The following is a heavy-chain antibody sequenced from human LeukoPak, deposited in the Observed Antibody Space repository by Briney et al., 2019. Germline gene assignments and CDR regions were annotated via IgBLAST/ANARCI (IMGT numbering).Heavy chain of an antibody. CDR2: INPSGGST. CDR3: ARDLASEQVRARYYYYYGMDV. Sequence: ASVKVSCKASGYTFTSYYMHWVRQAPGQGLEWMGIINPSGGSTSYAQKFQGRVTMTRDTSTSTVYMELSSLRSEDTAVYYYARDLASEQVRARYYYYYGMDVWGQGTTVTVSS. V-gene: IGHV1-46*01. J-gene: IGHJ6*02. CDR1: GYTFTSYY.